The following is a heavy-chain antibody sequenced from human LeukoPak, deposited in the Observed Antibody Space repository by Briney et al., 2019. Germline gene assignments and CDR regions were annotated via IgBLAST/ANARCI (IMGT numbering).Heavy chain of an antibody. CDR1: GGSISSYY. Sequence: PSETLSLTCTVSGGSISSYYWSWIRLPAGKGLEWIGRIYTSGSTNYNPSLKTRVIMSIDTSKNQFSLKLSSLTAADTAVYYCARARRTGTFDYWGQGTLVTVSS. CDR2: IYTSGST. D-gene: IGHD7-27*01. CDR3: ARARRTGTFDY. V-gene: IGHV4-4*07. J-gene: IGHJ4*02.